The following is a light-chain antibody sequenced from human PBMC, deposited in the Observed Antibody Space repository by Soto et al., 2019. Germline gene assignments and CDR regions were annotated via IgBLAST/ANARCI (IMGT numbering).Light chain of an antibody. CDR3: QHYNSYSEA. Sequence: DIQMTQYTSILSASLGDRFTITCLASQGISNWLAWYQQKPGTAPKVLIYHASNLQSGVPSRFSGSGSGTEFTLTISSLQPDDFATYYCQHYNSYSEAFGQGT. J-gene: IGKJ1*01. V-gene: IGKV1-5*01. CDR1: QGISNW. CDR2: HAS.